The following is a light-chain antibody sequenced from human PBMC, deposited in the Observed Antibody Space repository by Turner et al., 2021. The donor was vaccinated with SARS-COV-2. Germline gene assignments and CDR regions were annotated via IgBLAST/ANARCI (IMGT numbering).Light chain of an antibody. CDR2: AAS. J-gene: IGKJ4*01. CDR1: QGIRND. V-gene: IGKV1-17*01. Sequence: DIQMTQSPSSLSASVGDRVTITCRASQGIRNDLDWYQQKPGKAPKRLIYAASSLQSGVPSRFSGSGSGTEFTLTISSLQPEDFATYYCLQHNSYPALTFGGGTKVEIK. CDR3: LQHNSYPALT.